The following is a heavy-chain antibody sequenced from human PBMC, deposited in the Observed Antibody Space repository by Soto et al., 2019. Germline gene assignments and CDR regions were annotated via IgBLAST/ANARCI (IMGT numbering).Heavy chain of an antibody. CDR3: ARENFGVVMHDAFDL. Sequence: QVQLQESGPGLVKTSQTLSLTCTVSGGSVSSGGYYWNWIRQHPGKGLEWLGYIFDSETAYYNPSLKSRLTISMDTSKNQFSLKVTSVTPADTAVYYCARENFGVVMHDAFDLWGQGTMVTVSS. J-gene: IGHJ3*01. CDR1: GGSVSSGGYY. D-gene: IGHD3-3*01. V-gene: IGHV4-31*03. CDR2: IFDSETA.